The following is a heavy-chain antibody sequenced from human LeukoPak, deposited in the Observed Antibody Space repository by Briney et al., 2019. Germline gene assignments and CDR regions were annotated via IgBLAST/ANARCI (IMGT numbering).Heavy chain of an antibody. CDR3: ARARYGSSPFDY. CDR2: IYYSGST. J-gene: IGHJ4*02. D-gene: IGHD6-6*01. V-gene: IGHV4-59*01. Sequence: SETLSLTCTVSGGSISSSYWSWIRQPPGKGLDWMGYIYYSGSTNYNPSLKSRVTISVDTSKNQFSLKLSSVTAADTAVYYCARARYGSSPFDYWGQGTLVTVSS. CDR1: GGSISSSY.